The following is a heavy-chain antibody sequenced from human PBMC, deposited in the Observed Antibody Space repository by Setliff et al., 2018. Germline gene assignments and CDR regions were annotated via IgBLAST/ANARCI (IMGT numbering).Heavy chain of an antibody. J-gene: IGHJ6*02. CDR1: GYTFTYFG. CDR2: ISPYNGQT. Sequence: AAVKVSCKASGYTFTYFGLSWVRQAPGQGLEWMGWISPYNGQTTYAQRFQGRITMTTDTSTDTAYMELRNLRSDDTAIYFCAKEPAVSLTEAVRRTYYDYAMDAWGQGTTVTVSS. D-gene: IGHD3-9*01. CDR3: AKEPAVSLTEAVRRTYYDYAMDA. V-gene: IGHV1-18*01.